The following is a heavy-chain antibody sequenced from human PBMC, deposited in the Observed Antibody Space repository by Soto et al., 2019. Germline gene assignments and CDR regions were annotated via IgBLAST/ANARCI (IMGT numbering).Heavy chain of an antibody. D-gene: IGHD6-19*01. J-gene: IGHJ6*02. CDR2: IWYDGINK. V-gene: IGHV3-33*01. CDR3: ARLQSDYYFGMDV. Sequence: GGSLRLSCAASGFTFSDYGMHWVRQAPGKGLEWVAVIWYDGINKYYADPVKGRFTISRDNSKKTLFLQMNSLRAEDTAVYYCARLQSDYYFGMDVWGQGTTVTVSS. CDR1: GFTFSDYG.